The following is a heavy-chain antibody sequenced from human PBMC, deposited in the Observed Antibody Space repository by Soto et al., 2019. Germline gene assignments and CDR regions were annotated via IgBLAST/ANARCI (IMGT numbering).Heavy chain of an antibody. J-gene: IGHJ4*02. Sequence: GASVQVSCKASGYTYASYAIIWMRQAPGQGLEWMGWISAYNGNTNYAQKLQGRVTMTTDTSTSTAYMELRSLRSDDTAVYYCARDPPPPDYWGQGTLVTVS. V-gene: IGHV1-18*01. CDR1: GYTYASYA. CDR2: ISAYNGNT. CDR3: ARDPPPPDY.